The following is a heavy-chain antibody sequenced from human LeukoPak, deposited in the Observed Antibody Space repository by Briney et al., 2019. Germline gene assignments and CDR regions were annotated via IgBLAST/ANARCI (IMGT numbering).Heavy chain of an antibody. CDR3: AKDRLSGYSGGIIDY. Sequence: GGSLRLSCAASGFTFSSYGMHWVRQAPGKGLEWVAFIRYDGSNKYYADSVKGRFTISRDNSKNTLYLQMNSLRAEDTAVYYCAKDRLSGYSGGIIDYWGQGTLVTVSS. D-gene: IGHD5-12*01. V-gene: IGHV3-30*02. J-gene: IGHJ4*02. CDR1: GFTFSSYG. CDR2: IRYDGSNK.